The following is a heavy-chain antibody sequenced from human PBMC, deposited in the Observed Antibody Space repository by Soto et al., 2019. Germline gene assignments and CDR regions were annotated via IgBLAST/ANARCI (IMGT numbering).Heavy chain of an antibody. V-gene: IGHV3-53*04. D-gene: IGHD4-17*01. CDR1: GFTVSSNY. J-gene: IGHJ3*02. CDR2: IYSGGST. Sequence: GGSLRLSCAASGFTVSSNYMSWFRQAPGKGLEWVSVIYSGGSTYYADSVKGRFTISRLNSKNTLYLQMNSLRAEDTAVYYCASRLRTDAFDIWGQGTMVTVSS. CDR3: ASRLRTDAFDI.